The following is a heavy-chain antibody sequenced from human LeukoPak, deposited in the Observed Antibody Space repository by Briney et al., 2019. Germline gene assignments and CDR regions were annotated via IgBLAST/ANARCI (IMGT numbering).Heavy chain of an antibody. CDR1: GGSFSGYY. Sequence: PETLSLTCAVHGGSFSGYYWSWIRQPPGKGLEWIGEINHSGSTNYNPSLKSRVTISVDTSKNQFSLKLSSVTAADTAVYYCARGIRGSGYYYGPGYWYFDLWGRGTLVTVSS. V-gene: IGHV4-34*01. CDR3: ARGIRGSGYYYGPGYWYFDL. D-gene: IGHD3-22*01. CDR2: INHSGST. J-gene: IGHJ2*01.